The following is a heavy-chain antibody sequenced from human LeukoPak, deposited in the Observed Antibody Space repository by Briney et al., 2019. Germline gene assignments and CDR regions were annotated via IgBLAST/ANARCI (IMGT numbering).Heavy chain of an antibody. V-gene: IGHV3-15*07. J-gene: IGHJ4*02. Sequence: GGSLRLSCAASGFTFTNACMNWVRQAPGKGLEWVGRIKSKADGETIDYAAPVKGRFTFSRDDSKNMLYLQMNSLKSEDTAVYYCSTLTSRGLPDSWGQGTLVTVSS. CDR1: GFTFTNAC. CDR2: IKSKADGETI. D-gene: IGHD1-20*01. CDR3: STLTSRGLPDS.